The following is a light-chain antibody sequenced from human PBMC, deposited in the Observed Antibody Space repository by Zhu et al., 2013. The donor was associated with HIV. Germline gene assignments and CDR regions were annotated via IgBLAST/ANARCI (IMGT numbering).Light chain of an antibody. Sequence: EIVLTQSPGTLSLSPGERATLSCRTSQSVGSTFLAWYQQKPGQAPRLLIYGASSRAPGIPDRFSGGGSGTVFTLTITGLEPEDFAVYYCQQYGGSPLTFGGGTTVEIK. J-gene: IGKJ4*01. CDR1: QSVGSTF. CDR3: QQYGGSPLT. CDR2: GAS. V-gene: IGKV3-20*01.